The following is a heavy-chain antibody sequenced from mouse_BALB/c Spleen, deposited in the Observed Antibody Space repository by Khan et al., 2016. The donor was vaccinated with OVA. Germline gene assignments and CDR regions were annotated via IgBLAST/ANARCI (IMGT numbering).Heavy chain of an antibody. D-gene: IGHD1-1*01. CDR2: ISSDSNTI. CDR3: ATSYFYGYYFDY. J-gene: IGHJ2*01. Sequence: EVQLQESGGGLVQSGGSRKLSCAASGFTFTSYGMHWIRQAPAKGLEWVAYISSDSNTIYYADTVKGRFTISRDNPKNTLFLQMTSLRSGDTAMYYCATSYFYGYYFDYWGQGTTLTVSA. CDR1: GFTFTSYG. V-gene: IGHV5-17*02.